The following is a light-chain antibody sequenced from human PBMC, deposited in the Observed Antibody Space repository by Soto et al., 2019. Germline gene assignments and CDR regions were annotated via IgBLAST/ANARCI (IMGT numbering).Light chain of an antibody. CDR1: SSNIGNNF. J-gene: IGLJ2*01. V-gene: IGLV1-51*01. CDR2: DNN. Sequence: QSVLTQPPSVSAAPGQKVTISCSGSSSNIGNNFVSWYQQLPGTAPKLLIYDNNKRPSGIPDRFSGSKSGTSATLGITGLQTGGEADYYCGTCDSSLSAGGVFGGGTKLTVL. CDR3: GTCDSSLSAGGV.